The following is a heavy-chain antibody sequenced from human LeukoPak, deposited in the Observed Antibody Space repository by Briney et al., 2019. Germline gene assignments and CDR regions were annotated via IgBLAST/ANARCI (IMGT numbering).Heavy chain of an antibody. CDR3: ARGGYCSGGSCAVDY. CDR2: INHSGST. CDR1: GGSFSGYY. D-gene: IGHD2-15*01. J-gene: IGHJ4*02. Sequence: SETLSLTCAVYGGSFSGYYWTWIRQPPGKGLEWIGEINHSGSTNNNPSLKSRVTISVDTSKNQFSLKLSSVTAADTAVYYCARGGYCSGGSCAVDYWGQGTLVTVSS. V-gene: IGHV4-34*01.